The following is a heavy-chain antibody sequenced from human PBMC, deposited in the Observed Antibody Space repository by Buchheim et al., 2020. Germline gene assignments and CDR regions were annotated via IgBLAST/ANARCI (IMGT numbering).Heavy chain of an antibody. Sequence: EVQLVQSGAEVKKPGESLRISCKGSGYSFTNYWINWVRQMPGKGLEWMGRIDPSDSYTYYSPSFQGHVTISAGKSIGTAYLQWISLEASDTAIYYCARQVAVAGWFDPWGQGTL. CDR2: IDPSDSYT. CDR3: ARQVAVAGWFDP. V-gene: IGHV5-10-1*01. J-gene: IGHJ5*02. CDR1: GYSFTNYW. D-gene: IGHD2-15*01.